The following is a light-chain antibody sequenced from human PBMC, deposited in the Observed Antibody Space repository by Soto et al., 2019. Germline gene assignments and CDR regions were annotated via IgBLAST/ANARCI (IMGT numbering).Light chain of an antibody. V-gene: IGKV1-39*01. CDR2: AAS. CDR3: QQYGSSPT. Sequence: DIQMTQSPSSLSASVGDRVTITCRASQSISSYLNWYQQKPGKAPKLLIYAASSLQSGVPPRFSGSGSGTDFTLTISRLEPEDFAVYYCQQYGSSPTFGQGTKVDIK. J-gene: IGKJ1*01. CDR1: QSISSY.